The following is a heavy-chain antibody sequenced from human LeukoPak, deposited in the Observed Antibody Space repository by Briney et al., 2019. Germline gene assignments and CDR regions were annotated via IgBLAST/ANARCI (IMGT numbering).Heavy chain of an antibody. CDR1: GYTFTSYA. Sequence: ASVTVSCKASGYTFTSYAMHWVRQAPGQRLEWMGWINAGNGNTKHSQKFQGRVTITRDTSASTAYMELSSLRSEDTAVYYCARDPPRNSRRDPAGDFDYWGQGTLVTVSS. V-gene: IGHV1-3*01. CDR2: INAGNGNT. J-gene: IGHJ4*02. D-gene: IGHD6-13*01. CDR3: ARDPPRNSRRDPAGDFDY.